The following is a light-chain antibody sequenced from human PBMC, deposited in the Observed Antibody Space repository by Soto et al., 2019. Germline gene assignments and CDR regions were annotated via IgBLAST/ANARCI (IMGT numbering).Light chain of an antibody. CDR2: DTS. V-gene: IGKV3-20*01. J-gene: IGKJ1*01. CDR3: QQYGSSPGT. CDR1: QSVGSD. Sequence: EIVMTQSPATLSVSPVERATLSCRASQSVGSDLAWYQQKPGQAPSLLIYDTSTRATGVPDRFSGSGSGTDFALTISRVEPEDFAIYFCQQYGSSPGTFGQGTKVDIK.